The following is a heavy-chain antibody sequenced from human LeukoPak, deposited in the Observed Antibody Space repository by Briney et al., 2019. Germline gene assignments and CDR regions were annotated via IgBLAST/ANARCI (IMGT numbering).Heavy chain of an antibody. V-gene: IGHV3-30-3*01. CDR2: ISYDGNNK. CDR1: GFTFSRYA. J-gene: IGHJ5*02. Sequence: PGGSLRLSCAASGFTFSRYAMHWVRQAPAKGLEWVAVISYDGNNKYYADSVKGRFTISRDNAKNSLYLQVNSLRAEDTAVYYCARDWPPNWFDPWGQGTLVTVSS. CDR3: ARDWPPNWFDP.